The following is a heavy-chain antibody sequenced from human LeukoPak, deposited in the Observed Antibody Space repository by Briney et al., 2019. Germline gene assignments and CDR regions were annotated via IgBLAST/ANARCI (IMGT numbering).Heavy chain of an antibody. CDR1: DDSISDYY. D-gene: IGHD3-16*01. CDR3: TRGAGWLIDY. CDR2: FHNSGTS. Sequence: SETLSLTYTVSDDSISDYYRGWIRQPPGKGLEWIGYFHNSGTSTYNPSLKSRVTISADTSKNQFSLKLNSLTTADTAVYYCTRGAGWLIDYWGQGILVTVSS. V-gene: IGHV4-59*01. J-gene: IGHJ4*02.